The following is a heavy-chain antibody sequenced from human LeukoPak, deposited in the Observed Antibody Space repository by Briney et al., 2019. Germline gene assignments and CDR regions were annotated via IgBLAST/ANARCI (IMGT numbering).Heavy chain of an antibody. CDR2: IYHSGST. CDR1: GYSISSGYY. CDR3: ARVGDSSGYYRYYYYMDV. J-gene: IGHJ6*03. V-gene: IGHV4-38-2*02. D-gene: IGHD3-22*01. Sequence: SETLSLTCTVSGYSISSGYYWGWIRQPPGKGLEWIGSIYHSGSTYYNPSLKSRVTISVDTSKNQFSLKLSSVTAADTAVYYCARVGDSSGYYRYYYYMDVWGKGTTVTVSS.